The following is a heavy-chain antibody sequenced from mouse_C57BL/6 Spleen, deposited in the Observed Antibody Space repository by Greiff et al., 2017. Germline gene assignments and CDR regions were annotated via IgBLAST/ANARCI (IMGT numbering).Heavy chain of an antibody. CDR3: ARGNESNSYYAMDY. CDR1: GYTFTSYW. D-gene: IGHD2-5*01. Sequence: QVQLQQPGAELVMPGASVTLSCKASGYTFTSYWMHWVKQRPGQGLAWIGEIDPSDSYPNYNQKFKGKSTLTVDKSSSTAYMQLSSLTSEDSAVYYGARGNESNSYYAMDYWGQGTSGTVSS. V-gene: IGHV1-69*01. CDR2: IDPSDSYP. J-gene: IGHJ4*01.